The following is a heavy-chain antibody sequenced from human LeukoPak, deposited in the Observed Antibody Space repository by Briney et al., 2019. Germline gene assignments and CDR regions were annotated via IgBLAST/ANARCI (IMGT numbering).Heavy chain of an antibody. CDR2: IKEDGAEK. CDR1: GFRFSDYW. CDR3: ASGMTEFDY. J-gene: IGHJ4*02. Sequence: GGSLRLSCAASGFRFSDYWMSWVRQAPGKGLEWVANIKEDGAEKYYVESVKGRFTIFRDNAEHSLHLQMNSLRVEDTAVYYCASGMTEFDYWGQGTLVTVSS. V-gene: IGHV3-7*01.